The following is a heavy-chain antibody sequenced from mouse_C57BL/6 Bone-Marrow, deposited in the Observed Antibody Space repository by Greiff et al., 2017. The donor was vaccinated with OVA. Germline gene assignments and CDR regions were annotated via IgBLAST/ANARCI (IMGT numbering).Heavy chain of an antibody. CDR1: GYTFTDYY. Sequence: EVQLQQSGPVLVKPGASVKMSCKASGYTFTDYYMNWVKQSHGKSLEWIGVINPYNGGTSYNQKFKGKATLTVDKSSSTAYMELNSLTSEDSAVYYGARNYYDGGYFDYWGQGTTLTVSS. CDR2: INPYNGGT. V-gene: IGHV1-19*01. D-gene: IGHD1-1*01. CDR3: ARNYYDGGYFDY. J-gene: IGHJ2*01.